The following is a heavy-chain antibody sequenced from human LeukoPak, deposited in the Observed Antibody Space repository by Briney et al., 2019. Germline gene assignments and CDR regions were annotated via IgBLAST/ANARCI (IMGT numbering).Heavy chain of an antibody. V-gene: IGHV4-38-2*02. CDR2: ISHSGST. J-gene: IGHJ6*03. Sequence: SETLSLTCTVSGDSISNPYYWGWIRQPPGKGLEWIGSISHSGSTFYTPSLRSRVTISLDTSKNQFSLKLNSVTAADTAVYYCARDTWKDYYYYFMDVWGRGTTVTVSS. D-gene: IGHD1-1*01. CDR3: ARDTWKDYYYYFMDV. CDR1: GDSISNPYY.